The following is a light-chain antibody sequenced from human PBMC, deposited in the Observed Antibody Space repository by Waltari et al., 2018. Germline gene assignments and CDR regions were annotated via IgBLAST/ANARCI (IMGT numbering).Light chain of an antibody. V-gene: IGLV2-8*01. J-gene: IGLJ2*01. Sequence: QSALTQPPSASGSPGQSVTISCTGTSSDVGGYNYVSWYQQHPGKAPKLILYEVGQRPSGVPALFSGSKSGNTASLTVSGLQAEYEADYYCSSFAGTNNFVVFGGGTKLTV. CDR1: SSDVGGYNY. CDR2: EVG. CDR3: SSFAGTNNFVV.